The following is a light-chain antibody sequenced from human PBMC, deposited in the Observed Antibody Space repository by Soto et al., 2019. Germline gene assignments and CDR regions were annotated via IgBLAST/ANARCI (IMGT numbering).Light chain of an antibody. V-gene: IGLV2-14*01. Sequence: QSALTQPASVSGSPGQSITISCTGTSSDVGGYNYVSWYQQHPGKAPQHLLYYVSNRDSGGSNRFSGSMSGNTASLTIAGLQAEDEADYYCSSYTSSSTVVFGGGTKLTVL. CDR3: SSYTSSSTVV. CDR1: SSDVGGYNY. CDR2: YVS. J-gene: IGLJ2*01.